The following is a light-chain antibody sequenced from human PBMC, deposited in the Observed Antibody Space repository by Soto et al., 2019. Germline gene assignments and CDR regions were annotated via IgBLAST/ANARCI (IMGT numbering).Light chain of an antibody. J-gene: IGLJ1*01. CDR2: DVN. Sequence: QSVLTQPRSVSGSPGQSVTISCTGTSSDIGGYDYVSWYQQHPGKAPKLILYDVNRRPSGVPDRFSGSKSGNTASLTISGLQAEDEADYYCCSFAGTSTLYVFGTGTKVTVL. CDR3: CSFAGTSTLYV. V-gene: IGLV2-11*01. CDR1: SSDIGGYDY.